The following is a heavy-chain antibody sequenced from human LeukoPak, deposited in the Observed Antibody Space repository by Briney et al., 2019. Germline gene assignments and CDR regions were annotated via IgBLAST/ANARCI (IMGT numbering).Heavy chain of an antibody. J-gene: IGHJ4*02. CDR1: GFTSSSYW. CDR3: ARDPGEQDFDY. Sequence: GGSLRLSGAASGFTSSSYWMSWVRQAPGKGLEWVPNIKQDGSEKYYVDAVKGRFTISRDNAKNSLYLQMNSLRAEDTAVYYCARDPGEQDFDYWGQGTLVTVSS. CDR2: IKQDGSEK. D-gene: IGHD1-14*01. V-gene: IGHV3-7*01.